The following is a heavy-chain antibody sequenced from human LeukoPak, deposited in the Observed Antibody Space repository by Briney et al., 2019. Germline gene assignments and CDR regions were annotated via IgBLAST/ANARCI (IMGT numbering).Heavy chain of an antibody. CDR1: GFTLNDYY. Sequence: GGSLRLSCAASGFTLNDYYMSWIRQPPGKGLEWVADIGSSDNIISYGASVRGRFTISRGIAKNSLYLHMNSLRADDTAVYYCAREIVAGAFDSWGQGTLVTVSS. CDR2: IGSSDNII. CDR3: AREIVAGAFDS. D-gene: IGHD6-19*01. V-gene: IGHV3-11*01. J-gene: IGHJ4*02.